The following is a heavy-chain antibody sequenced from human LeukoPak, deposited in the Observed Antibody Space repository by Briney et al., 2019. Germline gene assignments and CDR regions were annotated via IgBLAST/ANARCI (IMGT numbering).Heavy chain of an antibody. V-gene: IGHV4-34*01. CDR1: GGSFSGYY. D-gene: IGHD2-2*01. CDR3: ARETVVNQASDY. Sequence: SETLSLTCAVYGGSFSGYYWSWIRQPPGKGLEWIGEINHSGSTNYNPSLKSRVTISVDTSKNQFSLKLSSVTAADTAVYYCARETVVNQASDYWGQGTLVTVSS. CDR2: INHSGST. J-gene: IGHJ4*02.